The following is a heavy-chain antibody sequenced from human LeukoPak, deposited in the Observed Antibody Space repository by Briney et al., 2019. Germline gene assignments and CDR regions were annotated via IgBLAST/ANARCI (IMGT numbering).Heavy chain of an antibody. V-gene: IGHV1-69*02. J-gene: IGHJ5*02. D-gene: IGHD3-3*01. CDR1: GGTFSSCT. CDR3: ARGPAQATYYDFWSGSTTSNWFDP. CDR2: IIPILGIA. Sequence: SVKVSCKASGGTFSSCTISWVRQAPGQGLEWMGRIIPILGIANYAQKFQGRVTITADKSTSTAYMELGSLRSEDTAVYYCARGPAQATYYDFWSGSTTSNWFDPWGQGTLVTVSS.